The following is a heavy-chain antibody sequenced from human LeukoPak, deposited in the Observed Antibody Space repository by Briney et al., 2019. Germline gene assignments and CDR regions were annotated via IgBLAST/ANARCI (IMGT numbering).Heavy chain of an antibody. CDR2: IYYSGST. V-gene: IGHV4-59*12. CDR1: GGSISSYY. CDR3: ARGLVAGIDY. J-gene: IGHJ4*02. D-gene: IGHD2-15*01. Sequence: SETLSLTCTVSGGSISSYYWSWIRQPPGKGLKWIGYIYYSGSTNYNPSLKSRVTISVDTSKNQFSLKLSSVTAADTAVYYCARGLVAGIDYWGQGTLVTVSS.